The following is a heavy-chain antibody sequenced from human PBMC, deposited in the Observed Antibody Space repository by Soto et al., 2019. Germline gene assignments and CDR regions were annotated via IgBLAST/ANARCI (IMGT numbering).Heavy chain of an antibody. Sequence: EVQLLESGGGFVQPGGSLRLSCAASGFTFGSYAMNWVRQAPGKGLEWVSTISAGGDGTYYPDSVKGRFIISRDNSENTVYLQMNSLRAEDTAVYYCTKSGGLCLSGVTCYPNYFDSWGQGTLVTVSS. V-gene: IGHV3-23*01. CDR3: TKSGGLCLSGVTCYPNYFDS. J-gene: IGHJ4*02. D-gene: IGHD2-15*01. CDR2: ISAGGDGT. CDR1: GFTFGSYA.